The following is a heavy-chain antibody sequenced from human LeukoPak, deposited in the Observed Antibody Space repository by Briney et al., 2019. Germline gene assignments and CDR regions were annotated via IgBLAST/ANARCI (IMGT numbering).Heavy chain of an antibody. Sequence: SETLSLTCTVSGYSISSGYYWGWIRQPPGKGLEWIGSIYHSGSTYYNPPLKSRVTISVDTSKNQFSLKLSSVTAADTAVYYCARVASFGVVITLYYFDYWGQGTLVTVSS. CDR1: GYSISSGYY. CDR3: ARVASFGVVITLYYFDY. V-gene: IGHV4-38-2*02. CDR2: IYHSGST. D-gene: IGHD3-3*01. J-gene: IGHJ4*02.